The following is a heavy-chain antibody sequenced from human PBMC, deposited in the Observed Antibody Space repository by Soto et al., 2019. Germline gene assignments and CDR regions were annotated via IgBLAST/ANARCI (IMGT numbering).Heavy chain of an antibody. Sequence: VQLQESSPGLAKPSETLSLTCTVSGGSISSFYWSWIRQPPGKGLEWIGNVFYSGSTIYNPSLKSRVTISVDTSKNQLSLKLSSVTAADTAVYYSAKELCDPNGCYWRWLDPWGQGTLLTVSS. CDR2: VFYSGST. CDR1: GGSISSFY. CDR3: AKELCDPNGCYWRWLDP. D-gene: IGHD2-15*01. V-gene: IGHV4-59*01. J-gene: IGHJ5*02.